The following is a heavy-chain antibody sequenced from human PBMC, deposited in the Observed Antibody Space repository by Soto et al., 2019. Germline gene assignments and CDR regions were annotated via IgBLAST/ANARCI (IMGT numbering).Heavy chain of an antibody. CDR2: IYYTGST. D-gene: IGHD6-13*01. CDR1: GGSVNTAPYH. J-gene: IGHJ4*02. CDR3: ARGIAAENYYFDY. V-gene: IGHV4-61*01. Sequence: SETLSLTCTVSGGSVNTAPYHWSWIRQSPRNGLEWIGNIYYTGSTNYNPSFESRVTISVDTSKNQFSLKLSSVTAADTAVYYCARGIAAENYYFDYWGQGTLVTSPQ.